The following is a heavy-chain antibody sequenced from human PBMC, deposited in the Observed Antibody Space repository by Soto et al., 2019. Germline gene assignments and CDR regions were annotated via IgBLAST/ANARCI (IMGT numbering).Heavy chain of an antibody. Sequence: EVQLLESGGGLVQPGGSLRLSCAASGFTFSSYAMSWVRQAPGKGLEWVSAISGSGGSTYYADSVKGRFTISRDNSKNTLYLQMNRLSAEDTAVYYCAKNAVWFGEFFDYWGQGTLVTVSS. CDR1: GFTFSSYA. CDR2: ISGSGGST. D-gene: IGHD3-10*01. J-gene: IGHJ4*02. V-gene: IGHV3-23*01. CDR3: AKNAVWFGEFFDY.